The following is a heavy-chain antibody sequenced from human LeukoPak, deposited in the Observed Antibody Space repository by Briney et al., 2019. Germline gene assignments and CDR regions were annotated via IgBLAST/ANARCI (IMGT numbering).Heavy chain of an antibody. Sequence: GGSLRLSCAVSGFTFSTYSMSWVRQAPGKGLEWVAIINKDGSETHYVDSVKGRFTISRDNAQNSLYPQMNSLRAADTALYYCARVKMRPGTTETTGGVEDYWAQGTLVTVSS. V-gene: IGHV3-7*01. J-gene: IGHJ4*02. D-gene: IGHD1-1*01. CDR1: GFTFSTYS. CDR3: ARVKMRPGTTETTGGVEDY. CDR2: INKDGSET.